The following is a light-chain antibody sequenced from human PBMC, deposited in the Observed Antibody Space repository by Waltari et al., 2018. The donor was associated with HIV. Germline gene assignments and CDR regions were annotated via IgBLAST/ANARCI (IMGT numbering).Light chain of an antibody. CDR1: SSDVGYFSY. CDR2: DVS. CDR3: SSYTSSSTLVI. Sequence: QSALTQPASVSGSPGQSITISCPGTSSDVGYFSYASWYQQRPGKAPKLIIFDVSNRPSGVSDRFSGSKSGNTASLTISGLQAEDEADYYCSSYTSSSTLVIFGGGTKLTVL. V-gene: IGLV2-14*03. J-gene: IGLJ2*01.